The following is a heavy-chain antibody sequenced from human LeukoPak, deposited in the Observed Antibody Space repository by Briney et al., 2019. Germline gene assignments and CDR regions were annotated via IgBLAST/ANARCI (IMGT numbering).Heavy chain of an antibody. CDR1: GYAFDSYG. CDR3: ARDILTGNALGH. D-gene: IGHD3-9*01. CDR2: ISTYNGNT. J-gene: IGHJ4*02. Sequence: ASVKVSCKASGYAFDSYGLTWVRQAPGQGPEWMGWISTYNGNTIYAQKSQGRVSMTTDTSTKTAYMEVRSLRSDDTAVYFCARDILTGNALGHWGQGTQVTVSS. V-gene: IGHV1-18*04.